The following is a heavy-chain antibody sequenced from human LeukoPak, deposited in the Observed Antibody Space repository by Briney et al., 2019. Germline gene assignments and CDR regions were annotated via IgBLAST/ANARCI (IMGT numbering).Heavy chain of an antibody. D-gene: IGHD3-9*01. CDR2: TYYRSKWYN. CDR1: GDSVSSNSAA. CDR3: AREGSLRYFDWLLRSYGMDV. J-gene: IGHJ6*02. Sequence: SQTLSLTCALSGDSVSSNSAAWNWIRQSPSRGLEWLGRTYYRSKWYNDYAVSVKSRITINPDTSKNQFSLRLNSVTPEDTAVYYCAREGSLRYFDWLLRSYGMDVWGQGTTVTVSS. V-gene: IGHV6-1*01.